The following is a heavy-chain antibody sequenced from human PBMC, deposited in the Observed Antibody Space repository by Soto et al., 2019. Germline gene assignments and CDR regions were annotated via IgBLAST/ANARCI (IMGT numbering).Heavy chain of an antibody. Sequence: KASETLSLTCAVYGGSFSGYYWSWIRQPPGKGLEWIGEINHSGSTNYNPSLKSRVTISVDTSKNQFSLKLSSVTAADTAVYYCARGLVDYWGQGTLVTVSS. J-gene: IGHJ4*02. D-gene: IGHD2-2*01. V-gene: IGHV4-34*01. CDR3: ARGLVDY. CDR2: INHSGST. CDR1: GGSFSGYY.